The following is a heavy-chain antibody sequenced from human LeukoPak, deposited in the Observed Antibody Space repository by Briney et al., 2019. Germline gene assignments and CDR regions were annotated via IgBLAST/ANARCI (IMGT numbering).Heavy chain of an antibody. D-gene: IGHD3-10*01. Sequence: GGSLRLSCAASGFTFSSYDMSWVRQAPGKGLEWVSVIRSSGGNTYYADSVKGRFTISRDNSKLTLYLQMNSLRADDTALYYCAKDPRFGETDYWGQGTLVTVSS. CDR3: AKDPRFGETDY. CDR1: GFTFSSYD. V-gene: IGHV3-23*01. J-gene: IGHJ4*02. CDR2: IRSSGGNT.